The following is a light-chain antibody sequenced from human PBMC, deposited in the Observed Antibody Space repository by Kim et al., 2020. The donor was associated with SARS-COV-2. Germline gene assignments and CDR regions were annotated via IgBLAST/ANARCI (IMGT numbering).Light chain of an antibody. CDR1: RNIASW. CDR3: QRRSNWPPTT. Sequence: PGERATLSCRASRNIASWVAWCRQKPGKAPRLLIYDASNRASGIPARFSGGGSGTDLTLTINSLEREDCAIDYWQRRSNWPPTTFGQGRRLEIK. J-gene: IGKJ5*01. CDR2: DAS. V-gene: IGKV3-11*01.